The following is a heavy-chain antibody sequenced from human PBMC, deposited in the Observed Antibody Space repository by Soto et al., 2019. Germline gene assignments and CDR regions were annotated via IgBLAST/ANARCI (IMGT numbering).Heavy chain of an antibody. CDR3: AREGNCSDGICYSEYFQR. Sequence: QVQLVQSGAEVKKPGASVKVSCKASGYIFTAYSMHWVRQAPGQGLEWMGVVNPSGGSTNYAQKLQGRITMTRDTSTSTVYMDLSSLTSEDTAVYYCAREGNCSDGICYSEYFQRWGQGTLVTVSS. V-gene: IGHV1-46*01. J-gene: IGHJ1*01. D-gene: IGHD2-15*01. CDR1: GYIFTAYS. CDR2: VNPSGGST.